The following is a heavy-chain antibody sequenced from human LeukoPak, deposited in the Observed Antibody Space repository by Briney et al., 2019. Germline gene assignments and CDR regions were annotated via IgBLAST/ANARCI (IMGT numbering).Heavy chain of an antibody. CDR3: ARARGVADAFDI. J-gene: IGHJ3*02. CDR1: GFTFSSYS. V-gene: IGHV3-48*01. CDR2: ISSSSSTI. D-gene: IGHD3-10*01. Sequence: QSGGSLRLSCAASGFTFSSYSMNWVRQAPGKGLEWVSYISSSSSTIYYAGSVKGRFTISRDNAKNSLYLQMNSLRAEDTAVYYCARARGVADAFDIWGQGTMVTVSS.